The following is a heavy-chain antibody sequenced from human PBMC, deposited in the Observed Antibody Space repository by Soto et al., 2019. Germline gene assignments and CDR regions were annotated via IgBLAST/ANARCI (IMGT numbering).Heavy chain of an antibody. Sequence: AAGKVSCKACRWTFTKFYIHWLRQAPGQGLEWMGIINPSGGSTTYPQKFQGRVTMTRDTSTSTVHMELITLRSEDTAVYYCARSQVGRPLDVWGPGTTVTVSS. D-gene: IGHD1-26*01. V-gene: IGHV1-46*01. CDR1: RWTFTKFY. J-gene: IGHJ6*02. CDR2: INPSGGST. CDR3: ARSQVGRPLDV.